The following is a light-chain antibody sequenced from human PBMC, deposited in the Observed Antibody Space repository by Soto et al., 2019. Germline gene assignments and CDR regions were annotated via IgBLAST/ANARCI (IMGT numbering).Light chain of an antibody. V-gene: IGLV2-14*01. CDR2: DVS. Sequence: QSVLTQPASVSGSPGQSITISCTGTSSDVGGYNYVSWYQQHPGKAPKLMIYDVSNRPSGVSNRFSGSKSGNTASLTISGLQAEDEADYYCSSYTSSNRKVFGGGTQLTVL. CDR3: SSYTSSNRKV. J-gene: IGLJ2*01. CDR1: SSDVGGYNY.